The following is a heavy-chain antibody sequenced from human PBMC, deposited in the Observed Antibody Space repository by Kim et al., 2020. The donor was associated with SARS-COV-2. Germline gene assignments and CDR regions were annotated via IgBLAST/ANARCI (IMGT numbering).Heavy chain of an antibody. Sequence: ASVKVSCKASGYTFTSYDINWVRQAAGQGLEWVGWMNPNSGNTGYAQKFQVRVTMTRNTSISTAYMELSSLISEDTAVYYCARTPAFDSSGYQGYYFDYWGQGTLVTVSS. V-gene: IGHV1-8*01. J-gene: IGHJ4*02. CDR3: ARTPAFDSSGYQGYYFDY. D-gene: IGHD3-22*01. CDR2: MNPNSGNT. CDR1: GYTFTSYD.